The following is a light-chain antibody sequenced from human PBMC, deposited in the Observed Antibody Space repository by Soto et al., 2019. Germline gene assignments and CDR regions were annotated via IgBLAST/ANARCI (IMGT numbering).Light chain of an antibody. V-gene: IGKV3-20*01. CDR3: QQYGSSPVT. J-gene: IGKJ5*01. CDR2: GAS. CDR1: QSVSSSY. Sequence: EIVLTQSPGTLSLSPGERATLSCRASQSVSSSYLAWYKQKPGQAPRLPIYGASSRATGIPDRFSGSGSGTDFTLTISRLEPEDFAVYYCQQYGSSPVTFGQGTRLEIK.